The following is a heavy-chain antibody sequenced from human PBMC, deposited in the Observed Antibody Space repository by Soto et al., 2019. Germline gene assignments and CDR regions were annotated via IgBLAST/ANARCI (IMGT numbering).Heavy chain of an antibody. V-gene: IGHV3-53*01. CDR3: ARGIPRGYSYGSYYFDY. CDR2: IYSGGRT. CDR1: GFTVSSNY. Sequence: PGESLKISCAASGFTVSSNYMTWVRQAPGKGLEWVSVIYSGGRTYYADSVKGRFTISRDNSKNTLYLQMNSLRAEDTAVYYCARGIPRGYSYGSYYFDYWGQGTLVTVSS. J-gene: IGHJ4*02. D-gene: IGHD5-18*01.